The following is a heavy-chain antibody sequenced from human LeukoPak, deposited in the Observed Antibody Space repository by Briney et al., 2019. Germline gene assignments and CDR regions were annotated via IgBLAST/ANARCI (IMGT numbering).Heavy chain of an antibody. D-gene: IGHD5-12*01. CDR3: ARLAWNYYYYYGMDV. Sequence: SETLSLTCTVSGGSISSYYWSWIRQPPGKGLEWIGYIYYSGSTNYNPSLKSRVTISVDTSKNQFSLKLSSVTAADTAVYYCARLAWNYYYYYGMDVWGQGTTVTVSS. CDR2: IYYSGST. CDR1: GGSISSYY. V-gene: IGHV4-59*08. J-gene: IGHJ6*02.